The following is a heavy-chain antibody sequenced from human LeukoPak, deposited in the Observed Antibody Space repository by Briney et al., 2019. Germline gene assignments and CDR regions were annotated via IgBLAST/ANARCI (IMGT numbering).Heavy chain of an antibody. D-gene: IGHD6-6*01. CDR2: INQDGSEK. CDR1: GFTFSSYW. CDR3: AVSSSSSGAGGI. J-gene: IGHJ4*02. V-gene: IGHV3-7*01. Sequence: GGSLRLSCAASGFTFSSYWMTWVRQASGKGLEWVANINQDGSEKYYVDSEGGRFTISRDNAKNSLYLQMNSLRVEDTALYYCAVSSSSSGAGGIWGQGTLVTVSS.